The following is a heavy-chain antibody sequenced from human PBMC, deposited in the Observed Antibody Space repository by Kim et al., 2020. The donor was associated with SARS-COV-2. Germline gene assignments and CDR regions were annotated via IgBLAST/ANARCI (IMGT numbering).Heavy chain of an antibody. CDR1: GFTFSSYS. J-gene: IGHJ4*02. D-gene: IGHD5-18*01. CDR2: ISSSSSYI. Sequence: GGSLRLSCAASGFTFSSYSMNWVRQAPGKGLEWVSSISSSSSYIYYADSVKGRFTISRDNAKNSLYLQMNSLRAEDTAVYYCARGPEKRGYSYGYLDYWGQGTLVTVSS. V-gene: IGHV3-21*01. CDR3: ARGPEKRGYSYGYLDY.